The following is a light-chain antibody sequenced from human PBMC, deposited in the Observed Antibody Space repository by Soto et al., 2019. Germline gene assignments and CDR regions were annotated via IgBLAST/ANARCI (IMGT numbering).Light chain of an antibody. V-gene: IGKV1-5*03. CDR3: QQFGSSVT. CDR1: QSISSW. J-gene: IGKJ5*01. CDR2: KAS. Sequence: IQMTQSPSSLSASVGDRVSITCRASQSISSWLAWYQQKPGKAPKLLINKASSLESGVPSRFSGSGSGTEFTLTISSLQPDDFAVYYCQQFGSSVTFGQGTRLEIK.